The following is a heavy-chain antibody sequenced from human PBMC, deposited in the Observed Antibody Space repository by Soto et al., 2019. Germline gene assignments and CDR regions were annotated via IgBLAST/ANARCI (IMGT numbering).Heavy chain of an antibody. Sequence: PSETLSLTCTVSGGSMPSYYWTWIRQPAGKGLEWIGRVYSSGGTHYNPSLKSRVTISLDTSKNQFSLRLLSVTDADTAMYFCARGQRFSDWFDPWGQGTLVTVSS. CDR2: VYSSGGT. D-gene: IGHD3-3*01. V-gene: IGHV4-4*07. CDR3: ARGQRFSDWFDP. J-gene: IGHJ5*02. CDR1: GGSMPSYY.